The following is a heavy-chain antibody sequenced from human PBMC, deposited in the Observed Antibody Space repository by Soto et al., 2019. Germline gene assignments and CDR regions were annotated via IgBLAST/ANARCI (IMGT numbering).Heavy chain of an antibody. CDR3: ASALEDASNYFEY. J-gene: IGHJ4*02. D-gene: IGHD2-15*01. Sequence: GGSLRLSCAASGFTFIIYEMNWVRQAPGKGPEWLSYVSSSGSAIHYAESVKGRFTISRDNAKKSVYLQMNNLRVEDTAVYYCASALEDASNYFEYSGQGPLVTVSS. V-gene: IGHV3-48*03. CDR2: VSSSGSAI. CDR1: GFTFIIYE.